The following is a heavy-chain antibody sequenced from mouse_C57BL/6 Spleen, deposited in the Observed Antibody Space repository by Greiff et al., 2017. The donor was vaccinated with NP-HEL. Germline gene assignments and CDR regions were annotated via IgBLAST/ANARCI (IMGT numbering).Heavy chain of an antibody. Sequence: VQLQQSGAELARPGASVKLSCKASGYTFTSYGISWVKQRTGQGLEWIGEIYPRSGNTYYNEKFKGKATLTADKSSSTAYMELRSLTAEDSAVYFCARRRDDYGYFDVWGTGTTVTVSS. CDR2: IYPRSGNT. V-gene: IGHV1-81*01. CDR3: ARRRDDYGYFDV. J-gene: IGHJ1*03. CDR1: GYTFTSYG. D-gene: IGHD2-3*01.